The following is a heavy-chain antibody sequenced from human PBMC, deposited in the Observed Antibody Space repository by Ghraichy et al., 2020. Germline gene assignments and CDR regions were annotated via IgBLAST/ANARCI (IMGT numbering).Heavy chain of an antibody. V-gene: IGHV3-53*01. D-gene: IGHD6-19*01. Sequence: LSLTCAASGFTVSSNYMSWVRQAPGKGLEWVSVIYSGGSTYYADSVKGRFTISRDNSKNTLYLQMNSLRAEDTAVYYCARDSFGSKWPTLGAVAGNHYYYYYGMDVWGQGTTVTVSS. CDR1: GFTVSSNY. CDR2: IYSGGST. J-gene: IGHJ6*02. CDR3: ARDSFGSKWPTLGAVAGNHYYYYYGMDV.